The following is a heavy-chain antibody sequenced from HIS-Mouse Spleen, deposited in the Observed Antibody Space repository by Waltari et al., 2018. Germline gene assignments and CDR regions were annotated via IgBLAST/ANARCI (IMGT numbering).Heavy chain of an antibody. CDR2: INHSGST. Sequence: QVQLQQWGAGLLKPSETLSLTCAVYGGSFSGYYWSWIRQPPGKGLEWIGEINHSGSTNYNPSLKSRVTISVDTSKNQFSLKLSSVTAADTAVYYCARGPGDHRQFDYWGQGTLVTVSS. J-gene: IGHJ4*02. CDR1: GGSFSGYY. V-gene: IGHV4-34*01. CDR3: ARGPGDHRQFDY.